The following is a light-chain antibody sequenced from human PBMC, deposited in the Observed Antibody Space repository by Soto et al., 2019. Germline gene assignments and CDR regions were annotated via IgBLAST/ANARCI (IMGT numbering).Light chain of an antibody. Sequence: QSALTQPASVSGSPGQSITISCTGTSSDIGRYNYVSWYQQHPGKVPKLMISEVTNRPSGVSDRFSGSKSGNTASLTISGLQAEDEADYYCSSYTTSCTQVFGTGTKLTVL. J-gene: IGLJ1*01. V-gene: IGLV2-14*01. CDR3: SSYTTSCTQV. CDR2: EVT. CDR1: SSDIGRYNY.